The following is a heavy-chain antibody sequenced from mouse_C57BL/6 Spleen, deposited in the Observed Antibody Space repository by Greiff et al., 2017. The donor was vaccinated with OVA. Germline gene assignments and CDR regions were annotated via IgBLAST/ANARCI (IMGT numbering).Heavy chain of an antibody. CDR2: ISSGGSYT. CDR1: GFTFSSYG. CDR3: ARGGNDYDSWFAY. V-gene: IGHV5-6*01. Sequence: EVQVVESGGDLVKPGGSLKLSCAASGFTFSSYGMSWVRQTPDKRLEWVATISSGGSYTYYPDSVKGRFTISRDNAKNTLYLQMSSLKSEDTAMYYCARGGNDYDSWFAYWGQGTLVTVSA. D-gene: IGHD2-4*01. J-gene: IGHJ3*01.